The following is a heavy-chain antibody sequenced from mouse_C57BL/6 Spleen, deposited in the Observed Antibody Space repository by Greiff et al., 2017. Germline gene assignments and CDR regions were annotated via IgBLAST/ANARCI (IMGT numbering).Heavy chain of an antibody. J-gene: IGHJ4*01. Sequence: QVQLQQPGAELVKPGASVKMSCKASGYTFTSYWITWVKQRPGQGLEWIGDIYPGSGSTNYNEKFKSKATLTVDTSSSTAYMQLSSLTSEDSAVDYCARPLYYGYDEGGYAMDYWGQGTSVTVSS. V-gene: IGHV1-55*01. CDR2: IYPGSGST. CDR3: ARPLYYGYDEGGYAMDY. CDR1: GYTFTSYW. D-gene: IGHD2-2*01.